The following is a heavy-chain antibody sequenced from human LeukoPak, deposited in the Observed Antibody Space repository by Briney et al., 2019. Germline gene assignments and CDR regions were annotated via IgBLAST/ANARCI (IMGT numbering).Heavy chain of an antibody. CDR1: GFTFSSYG. Sequence: GGSLRLSCAASGFTFSSYGMHWVRQAPGKGLEWVAVIWYDGSNKYYADSVKGRFTISRDNSKNTLYLQMNSLRAEDTAVYYCAKGTGTTRGYFDYWGQGTLVTVSS. V-gene: IGHV3-33*06. CDR2: IWYDGSNK. J-gene: IGHJ4*02. CDR3: AKGTGTTRGYFDY. D-gene: IGHD1-7*01.